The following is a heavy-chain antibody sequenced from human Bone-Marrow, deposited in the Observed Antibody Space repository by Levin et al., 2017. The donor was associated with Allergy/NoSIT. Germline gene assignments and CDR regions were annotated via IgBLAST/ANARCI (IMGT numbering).Heavy chain of an antibody. V-gene: IGHV3-9*01. J-gene: IGHJ4*02. Sequence: GGSLRLSCAVSGFRLDDYAMHWVRQAPGKGLEWVSGISWNGDVMGYVDSVKGRFTISSDNAKKSLYLQLNSLSPEDTAFYYCARASSINSWYSLLDSWGQGTLVTVPS. D-gene: IGHD6-13*01. CDR3: ARASSINSWYSLLDS. CDR1: GFRLDDYA. CDR2: ISWNGDVM.